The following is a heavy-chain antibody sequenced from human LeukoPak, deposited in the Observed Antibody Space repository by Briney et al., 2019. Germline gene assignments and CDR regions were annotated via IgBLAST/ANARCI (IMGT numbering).Heavy chain of an antibody. CDR2: ISSSGSTI. CDR3: AGLGGTVTWDY. D-gene: IGHD4-17*01. Sequence: GGSLRLSCAASGFTFSDYYMSWIRQAPGKGLEWVSYISSSGSTIYYADSVKGRFTISRDNAKNSLYLQMNGLRVEDTAVYYCAGLGGTVTWDYWGQGTLVTVSS. V-gene: IGHV3-11*04. J-gene: IGHJ4*02. CDR1: GFTFSDYY.